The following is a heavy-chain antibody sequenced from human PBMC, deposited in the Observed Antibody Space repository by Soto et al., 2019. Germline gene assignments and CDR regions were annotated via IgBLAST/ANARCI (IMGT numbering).Heavy chain of an antibody. Sequence: QVQLQESGPGLVKPSQTLSLTCTVSGGSISSGGYYWSWIRQHPGKGLEWIGYIYYSGSTYYNPSLTSRVTISVDTSKNPCSLKLSSVTAADTAVYYCARAWGGYFDYWGQGTLVTVSS. V-gene: IGHV4-31*03. CDR2: IYYSGST. D-gene: IGHD3-16*01. CDR3: ARAWGGYFDY. J-gene: IGHJ4*02. CDR1: GGSISSGGYY.